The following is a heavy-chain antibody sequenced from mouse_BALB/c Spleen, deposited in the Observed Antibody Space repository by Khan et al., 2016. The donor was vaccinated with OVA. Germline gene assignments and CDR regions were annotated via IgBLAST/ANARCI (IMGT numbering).Heavy chain of an antibody. CDR3: ARDGSSYNYAMDY. J-gene: IGHJ4*01. CDR2: ISSSGST. CDR1: GYSITSDYA. D-gene: IGHD2-3*01. V-gene: IGHV3-2*02. Sequence: VQLKESGPGLVKPSQSLSLTCTVTGYSITSDYAWNWIRQFPGNKLEWMGYISSSGSTNYNPALKSRISITRDTSKNQFFLQLNSVTTEDTATYYCARDGSSYNYAMDYWGQGTSVTASS.